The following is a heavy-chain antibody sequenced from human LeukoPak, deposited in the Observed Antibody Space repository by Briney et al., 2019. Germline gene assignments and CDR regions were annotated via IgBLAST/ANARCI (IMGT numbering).Heavy chain of an antibody. CDR2: IYHSGST. J-gene: IGHJ4*02. Sequence: SETLSLTCTVSGYSISSGYYWGWIRQPPGKGLEWIGSIYHSGSTYYNPSLKSRVTISVDTSKNQFSLKLSSVTAADTAVYYCARGTVVGATSFDYWGQGTLVTVSS. V-gene: IGHV4-38-2*02. D-gene: IGHD1-26*01. CDR3: ARGTVVGATSFDY. CDR1: GYSISSGYY.